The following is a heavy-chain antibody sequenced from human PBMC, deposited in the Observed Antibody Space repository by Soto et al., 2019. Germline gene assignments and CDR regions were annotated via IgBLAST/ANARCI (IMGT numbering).Heavy chain of an antibody. J-gene: IGHJ6*02. V-gene: IGHV3-23*01. D-gene: IGHD4-4*01. CDR1: GFTFSSYA. Sequence: EVQLLESGGGLVQPGGSLRLSCAASGFTFSSYAMSWVRQAPGKGLEWVSAISGSGGSTYYADSVKGRFTISRDNSKNTLYLQMNSLRAEDTAVYYCAKPTTVTTFHSGMDVWDQGTTVTVSS. CDR3: AKPTTVTTFHSGMDV. CDR2: ISGSGGST.